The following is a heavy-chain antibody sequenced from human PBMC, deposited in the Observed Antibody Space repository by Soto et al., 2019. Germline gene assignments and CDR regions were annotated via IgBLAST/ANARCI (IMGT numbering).Heavy chain of an antibody. D-gene: IGHD3-22*01. CDR1: GFTVSSNY. V-gene: IGHV3-66*01. Sequence: PGWSLRLSCAASGFTVSSNYMSWVRQAPGKGLEWVSVIYSGGSTYYADSVKGRYTIPRDNSKNTLYLQMNSLRAEDTAVYYCASVRITMIVVVSGHFDYWGQGTLVTV. J-gene: IGHJ4*02. CDR2: IYSGGST. CDR3: ASVRITMIVVVSGHFDY.